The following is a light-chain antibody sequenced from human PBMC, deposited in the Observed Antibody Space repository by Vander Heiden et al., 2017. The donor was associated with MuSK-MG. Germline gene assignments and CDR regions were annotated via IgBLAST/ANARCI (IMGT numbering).Light chain of an antibody. J-gene: IGKJ3*01. CDR3: QHEGSPPFT. CDR1: QSISSSY. V-gene: IGKV3-20*01. Sequence: EIVLTQSPGTLSLSPGERATLSCRASQSISSSYLAWFQQKPGQTPRLLISGASSRATGIPDRFSDSGSGTDFTLTISRLEPEDFAVYYCQHEGSPPFTFGHGTKVDIK. CDR2: GAS.